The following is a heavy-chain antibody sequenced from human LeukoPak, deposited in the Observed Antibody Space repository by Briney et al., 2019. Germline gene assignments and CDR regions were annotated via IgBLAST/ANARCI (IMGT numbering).Heavy chain of an antibody. V-gene: IGHV3-48*03. CDR2: ISSSGSTI. CDR3: ARESPYFDY. J-gene: IGHJ4*02. Sequence: GGSLRLSCAASGFTFSSYEMNWVRQAPGKGLEWVSYISSSGSTIYYADSVKGRFTISRDNAKNSLYLQMNSLRAEDTAVYYCARESPYFDYWGQGTLATVSS. CDR1: GFTFSSYE.